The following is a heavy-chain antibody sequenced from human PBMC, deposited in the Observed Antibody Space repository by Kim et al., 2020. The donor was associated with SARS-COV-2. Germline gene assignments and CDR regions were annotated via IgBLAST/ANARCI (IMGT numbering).Heavy chain of an antibody. CDR3: ARDPTRGVVTTSPSDY. Sequence: SVKGRFTISGDDAKNSLYLQMNSLRAEDTAIYYCARDPTRGVVTTSPSDYWGQGTLVTVSS. J-gene: IGHJ4*02. D-gene: IGHD5-12*01. V-gene: IGHV3-21*01.